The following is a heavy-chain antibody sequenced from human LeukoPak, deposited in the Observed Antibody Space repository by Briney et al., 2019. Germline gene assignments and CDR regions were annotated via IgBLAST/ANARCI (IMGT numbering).Heavy chain of an antibody. D-gene: IGHD3-22*01. CDR2: INSDGTIT. Sequence: PGGSLRLSCAASGFTFSSYWMHWVRQAPGKGLVWLSRINSDGTITSYADSLEGRFTISRDNAKNTVYLQMNSLRAEDTAVYYCAKADYYDSSGYYSDYWGQGTLVTVSS. V-gene: IGHV3-74*01. CDR3: AKADYYDSSGYYSDY. J-gene: IGHJ4*02. CDR1: GFTFSSYW.